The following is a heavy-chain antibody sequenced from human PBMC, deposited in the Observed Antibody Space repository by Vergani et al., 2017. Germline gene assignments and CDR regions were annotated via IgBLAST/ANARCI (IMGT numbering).Heavy chain of an antibody. CDR2: IYYSGST. D-gene: IGHD5-18*01. CDR3: ARVYEYSYGYWFDP. Sequence: VQLQESGPGLVKPPGTLSLTCAVSGVSISSYYWSWIREPPGKGLEWIGYIYYSGSTKYNPSLKSRVTISVDTSKNQFCLKLSSVTAADTAVYYCARVYEYSYGYWFDPWGQGTLVTVS. J-gene: IGHJ5*02. V-gene: IGHV4-59*01. CDR1: GVSISSYY.